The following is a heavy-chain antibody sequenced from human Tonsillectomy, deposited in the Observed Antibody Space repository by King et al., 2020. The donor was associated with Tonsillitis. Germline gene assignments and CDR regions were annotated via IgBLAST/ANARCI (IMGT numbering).Heavy chain of an antibody. D-gene: IGHD2-8*01. CDR2: SSWNSGSI. V-gene: IGHV3-9*01. Sequence: VQLVESGGGLVQPGRSLRLSCAASGFTFDDYAMHCVRQAPGKGLEWVSCSSWNSGSIGYSDSVKGRFTISRANAKNSLYLQMNSLRAEDTALYYCAKGYCTNGVCYPLDYWGQGTLVTVSS. CDR1: GFTFDDYA. J-gene: IGHJ4*02. CDR3: AKGYCTNGVCYPLDY.